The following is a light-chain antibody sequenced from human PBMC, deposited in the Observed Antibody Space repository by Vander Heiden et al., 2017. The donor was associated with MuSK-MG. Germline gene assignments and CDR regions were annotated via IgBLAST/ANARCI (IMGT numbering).Light chain of an antibody. CDR3: AAWDDSLNGVV. Sequence: QSVLTHPPSASGTPGQRVTISCSGSSSNIVSNTVNWYQQLPGTAPKLLIYSNNQRPSGVPDRFSGSKSGTSASLAIGGLQSEDEADYYCAAWDDSLNGVVFGGGTKLTVL. J-gene: IGLJ2*01. CDR2: SNN. V-gene: IGLV1-44*01. CDR1: SSNIVSNT.